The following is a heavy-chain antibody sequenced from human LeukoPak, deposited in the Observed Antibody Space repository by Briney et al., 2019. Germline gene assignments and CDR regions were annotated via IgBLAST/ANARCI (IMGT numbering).Heavy chain of an antibody. CDR1: GGSISSSSYY. D-gene: IGHD3-3*01. V-gene: IGHV4-39*01. J-gene: IGHJ4*02. CDR3: ARRYAIFGVVTYFDY. CDR2: IYYSGST. Sequence: SETLSLTCTVSGGSISSSSYYWGWIRQPPGKGLEWIGSIYYSGSTYYNPSLKSRVTISVDTSKNQLSLKLNSVTAADTAVYYCARRYAIFGVVTYFDYWGQGTLVTVSS.